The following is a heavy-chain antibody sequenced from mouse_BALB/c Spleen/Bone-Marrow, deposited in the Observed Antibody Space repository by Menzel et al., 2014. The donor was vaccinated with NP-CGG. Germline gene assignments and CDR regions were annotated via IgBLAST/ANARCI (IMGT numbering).Heavy chain of an antibody. CDR3: ARDYGYAMDY. J-gene: IGHJ4*01. V-gene: IGHV5-6-5*01. CDR1: GFTFSSYA. Sequence: EVNLVESGGGLVQPGGSLKLSCAASGFTFSSYAMSWVRQTPEKRLEWVASISSGGSTYYPDSVKGRFTISRDNPKNTLFLQMTSLRSEDTAMYYCARDYGYAMDYWGQGTSVTVSS. D-gene: IGHD1-1*01. CDR2: ISSGGST.